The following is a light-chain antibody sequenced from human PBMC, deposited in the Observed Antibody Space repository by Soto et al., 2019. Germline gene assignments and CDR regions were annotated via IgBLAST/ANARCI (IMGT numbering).Light chain of an antibody. CDR2: AAS. J-gene: IGKJ1*01. CDR3: QQRSNWPWT. V-gene: IGKV3-11*01. Sequence: EILLTQSPATLTLTPGDRATLSCRASQIVSSYLAWYQQKPGQAPRLLMYAASNRANGIPARFSGSGSGTDFTLTISILTPEDFAVYYCQQRSNWPWTFGQGTKVEIK. CDR1: QIVSSY.